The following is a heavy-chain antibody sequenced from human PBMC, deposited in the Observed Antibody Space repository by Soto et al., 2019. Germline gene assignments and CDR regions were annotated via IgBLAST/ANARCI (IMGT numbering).Heavy chain of an antibody. J-gene: IGHJ4*02. D-gene: IGHD2-8*01. CDR3: ARGKYCTNGACYFYDH. V-gene: IGHV5-51*01. CDR1: GYTFSTSW. CDR2: IYPGDSDT. Sequence: PGESLKISCIASGYTFSTSWIAWVRQMPGKGLEWMGIIYPGDSDTRYTPYFQGQVTISVDKSVSTAYLQWSSLKASDTAMYYCARGKYCTNGACYFYDHWGQGTLVTVSS.